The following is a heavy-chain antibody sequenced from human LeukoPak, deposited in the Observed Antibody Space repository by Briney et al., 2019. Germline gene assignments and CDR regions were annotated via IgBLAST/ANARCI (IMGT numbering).Heavy chain of an antibody. V-gene: IGHV4-31*03. CDR2: IYYSGST. J-gene: IGHJ5*02. CDR1: GGSISSGGYY. Sequence: PSQTLSLTCTVSGGSISSGGYYWSWIRQHPGKGLEWIGYIYYSGSTYYNPSLKSRVTISVDTSKNQFSLKLSSVTAADTAVYYFARVSVAQYYRWFDPWGQGTLVTVPS. D-gene: IGHD2/OR15-2a*01. CDR3: ARVSVAQYYRWFDP.